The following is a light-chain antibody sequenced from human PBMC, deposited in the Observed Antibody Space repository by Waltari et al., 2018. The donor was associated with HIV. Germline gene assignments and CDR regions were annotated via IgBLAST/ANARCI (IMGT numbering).Light chain of an antibody. CDR1: HLVTSNY. V-gene: IGKV3D-7*01. Sequence: EIVLTQSPATLSFSPGERATLSCRARHLVTSNYMSWYQQKPGRAPRLLIYGASIRASDIPARFIGSGSGTDFTLTIARLEPEDFAVYFCQQNDYSPFNFGPGTKV. J-gene: IGKJ3*01. CDR2: GAS. CDR3: QQNDYSPFN.